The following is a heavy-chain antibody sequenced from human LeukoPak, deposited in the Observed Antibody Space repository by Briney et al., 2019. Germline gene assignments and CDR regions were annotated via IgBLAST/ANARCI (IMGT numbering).Heavy chain of an antibody. CDR2: INHSGNT. D-gene: IGHD2-15*01. Sequence: SETLSLTCAVSGGSFSGYYWSWIRQPPGKGLEWIGEINHSGNTNYNTSLKNRLTISVDTSKNQFSLSLSSVTAADTAVYYCARGSDIERTHYYYMDVWGKGTTVTVSS. CDR1: GGSFSGYY. J-gene: IGHJ6*03. CDR3: ARGSDIERTHYYYMDV. V-gene: IGHV4-34*01.